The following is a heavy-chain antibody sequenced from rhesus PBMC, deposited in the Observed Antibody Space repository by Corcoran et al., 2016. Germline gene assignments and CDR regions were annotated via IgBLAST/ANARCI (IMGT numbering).Heavy chain of an antibody. V-gene: IGHV4-65*01. CDR2: ISGSIGST. CDR1: GGSISSSNW. J-gene: IGHJ1*01. D-gene: IGHD1-20*01. CDR3: ARGGGGLNNGYCEF. Sequence: QVQLQESGPGLVKPSETLSLTCAVSGGSISSSNWWSWIRQPPGKGLEWIWYISGSIGSTHSHPHRKSRFTSSTDPAKNQCSLRMRCGTAADTAVYYCARGGGGLNNGYCEFWGQGALVPGSS.